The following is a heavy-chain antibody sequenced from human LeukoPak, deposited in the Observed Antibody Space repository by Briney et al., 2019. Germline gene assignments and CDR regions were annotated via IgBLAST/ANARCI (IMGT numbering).Heavy chain of an antibody. D-gene: IGHD3-22*01. CDR2: INPSGGST. CDR1: GYTFTSYY. CDR3: VRTRGSSGYYSDY. J-gene: IGHJ4*02. Sequence: GASGKVSCKASGYTFTSYYMHWVQQAPGQGLEWMGIINPSGGSTSYAQKFQGRVTMTRDTSTSTVYMELSSLRSEDTAVYYCVRTRGSSGYYSDYWGQGTLVTVSS. V-gene: IGHV1-46*01.